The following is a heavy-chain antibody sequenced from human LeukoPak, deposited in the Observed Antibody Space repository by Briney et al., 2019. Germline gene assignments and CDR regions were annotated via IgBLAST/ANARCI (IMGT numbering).Heavy chain of an antibody. CDR1: GFTFSNYA. Sequence: GGSLRLSCAASGFTFSNYAMNWVRQAPGKGLEWVSGISVSGGSTYYADSVKGRFTISRDNSKNTLYMQMNSLRAEDTAVYYCAKDLRTLGGLNADYWGQGTLVTVSS. J-gene: IGHJ4*02. V-gene: IGHV3-23*01. D-gene: IGHD3-16*01. CDR3: AKDLRTLGGLNADY. CDR2: ISVSGGST.